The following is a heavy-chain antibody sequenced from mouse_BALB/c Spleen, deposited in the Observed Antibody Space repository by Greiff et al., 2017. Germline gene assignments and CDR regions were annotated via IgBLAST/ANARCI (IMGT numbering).Heavy chain of an antibody. CDR2: IWGDGST. V-gene: IGHV2-6-7*01. J-gene: IGHJ1*01. CDR3: ARERYGNYGYFDV. D-gene: IGHD2-10*02. Sequence: VMLVESGPGLVAPSQSLSITCTVSGFSLTGYGVNWVRQPPGKGLEWLGMIWGDGSTDYNSALKSRLSISKDNSKSQVFLKMNSLQTDDTARYYCARERYGNYGYFDVWGAGTTVTVSS. CDR1: GFSLTGYG.